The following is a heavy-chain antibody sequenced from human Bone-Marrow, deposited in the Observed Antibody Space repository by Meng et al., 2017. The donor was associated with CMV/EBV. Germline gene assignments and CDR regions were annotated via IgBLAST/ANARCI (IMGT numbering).Heavy chain of an antibody. CDR2: MNPNSGNT. Sequence: ASVKVSCKTSGYTFTRNDINWVRQATGQGLEWMGWMNPNSGNTGYAQKFQGRVTITRDTSISTAYMELSSLRSEDTAVYYCARGVRRSTSFDYWGQGTLVTVSS. J-gene: IGHJ4*02. D-gene: IGHD2-2*01. CDR3: ARGVRRSTSFDY. CDR1: GYTFTRND. V-gene: IGHV1-8*03.